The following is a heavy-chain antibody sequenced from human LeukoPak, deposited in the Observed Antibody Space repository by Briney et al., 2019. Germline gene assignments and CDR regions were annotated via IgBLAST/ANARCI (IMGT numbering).Heavy chain of an antibody. CDR2: ISSSSSYT. Sequence: PGGSLRLSCAASGFTFSDYYMSWIRQAPGKGLEWVSYISSSSSYTNYADSVKGRFTISRDNAKNSLYLQVNSLRAEDTAVYYRVVSPAFYYGSGSYHLWGQGTLVTVSS. V-gene: IGHV3-11*03. CDR1: GFTFSDYY. CDR3: VVSPAFYYGSGSYHL. D-gene: IGHD3-10*01. J-gene: IGHJ4*02.